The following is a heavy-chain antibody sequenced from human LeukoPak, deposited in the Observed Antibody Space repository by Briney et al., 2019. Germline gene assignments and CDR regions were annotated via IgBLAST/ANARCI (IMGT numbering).Heavy chain of an antibody. CDR1: GGSFSSYY. D-gene: IGHD2-15*01. Sequence: SETLSLTCAVYGGSFSSYYWSWIRQPPGKGLEWIGEINHSGSTNYNPSLKSRVTISIDTSTNQFSLKVSSVTAADTAVYYCATAGGSYYSGWEFDSWGQGTLVTVSS. CDR3: ATAGGSYYSGWEFDS. V-gene: IGHV4-34*01. CDR2: INHSGST. J-gene: IGHJ4*02.